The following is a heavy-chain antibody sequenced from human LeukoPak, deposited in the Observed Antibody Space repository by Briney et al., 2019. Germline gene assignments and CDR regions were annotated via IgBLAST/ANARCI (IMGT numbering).Heavy chain of an antibody. D-gene: IGHD5-12*01. CDR3: ARGPLDSGYTYFDY. CDR1: GASVSSYY. V-gene: IGHV4-59*02. Sequence: PSETLSLTCTVSGASVSSYYWSWLRQPPGKGPEWIGYFSYSGSTNYNPSLKSRVTISVDTAKNQFSLNLSSVTAADAAVYYCARGPLDSGYTYFDYWGQGTLVSVAS. J-gene: IGHJ4*02. CDR2: FSYSGST.